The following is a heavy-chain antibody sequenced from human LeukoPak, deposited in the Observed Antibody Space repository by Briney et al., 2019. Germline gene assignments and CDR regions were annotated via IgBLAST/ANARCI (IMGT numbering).Heavy chain of an antibody. CDR3: ARGTATRFDAFDI. CDR2: INPNSGGT. D-gene: IGHD2-15*01. Sequence: ASVKVSCKASGYTFTGYYMHWVRQAPGQGLEWMGWINPNSGGTNYAQKFQGRVTMARDTSISTAYMELSGLRSDDPAVYYCARGTATRFDAFDIWGQGTMVTVSS. V-gene: IGHV1-2*02. J-gene: IGHJ3*02. CDR1: GYTFTGYY.